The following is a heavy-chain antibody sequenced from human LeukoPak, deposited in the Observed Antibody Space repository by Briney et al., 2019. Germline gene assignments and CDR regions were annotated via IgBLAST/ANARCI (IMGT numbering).Heavy chain of an antibody. CDR3: ARGVALLGDAFDI. D-gene: IGHD2-15*01. J-gene: IGHJ3*02. Sequence: SETLSLTCTVSGGSISSYYWSWIRQPPGKGLEWIGYIYYSGSTNHNPSLKSRVTISVDTSKNQFSLKLSSVTAADTAVYYGARGVALLGDAFDIWGQGTMVTVSS. V-gene: IGHV4-59*01. CDR1: GGSISSYY. CDR2: IYYSGST.